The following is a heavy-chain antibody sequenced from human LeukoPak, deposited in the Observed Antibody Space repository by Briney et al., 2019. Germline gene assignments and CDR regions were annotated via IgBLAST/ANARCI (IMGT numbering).Heavy chain of an antibody. Sequence: GGTLRLSCAASGFTFSSYGMTWVRQAPGKGLEWVSSISSSADSTYYADSVKGRFTISRDNSKNTLYLQMNSLRAEDTAVYYCAKGIGVPRGLYYFDFWGQGTLVTVSS. V-gene: IGHV3-23*01. J-gene: IGHJ4*02. CDR3: AKGIGVPRGLYYFDF. CDR2: ISSSADST. D-gene: IGHD6-19*01. CDR1: GFTFSSYG.